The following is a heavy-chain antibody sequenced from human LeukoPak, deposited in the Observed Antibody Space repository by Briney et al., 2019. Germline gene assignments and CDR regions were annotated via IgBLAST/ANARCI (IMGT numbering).Heavy chain of an antibody. CDR3: ATSSNAPGNH. D-gene: IGHD2-2*01. Sequence: PGGSLRLSCAASGFTVSSNYMSWVRQAPGKGLEWVSVIYSGGSTYYADSVKGRFTISRDNAKNSLNLQMNGLRAEDTAVYYCATSSNAPGNHWGQGTLVTVSS. CDR2: IYSGGST. V-gene: IGHV3-53*01. CDR1: GFTVSSNY. J-gene: IGHJ5*02.